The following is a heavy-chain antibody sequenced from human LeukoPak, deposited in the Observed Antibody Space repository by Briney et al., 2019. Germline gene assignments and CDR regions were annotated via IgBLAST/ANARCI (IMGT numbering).Heavy chain of an antibody. CDR3: ARGQGYCSGGYCYSPFDY. J-gene: IGHJ4*02. Sequence: SETLSLTCAVYGGSFSGYYWNWIRQSPGKGPEWIGEINHSGRTNYNPSLKSRVTISVDTSKDQFSLKLRSVTAADTAVYYCARGQGYCSGGYCYSPFDYWGQGTLVTVSS. V-gene: IGHV4-34*01. CDR2: INHSGRT. D-gene: IGHD2-15*01. CDR1: GGSFSGYY.